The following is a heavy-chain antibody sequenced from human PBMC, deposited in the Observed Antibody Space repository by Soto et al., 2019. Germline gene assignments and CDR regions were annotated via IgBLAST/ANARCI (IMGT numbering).Heavy chain of an antibody. Sequence: PGESLKISCKGSGYSFTSYWISWVRQMPGKGLEWMGRIDPSDSCTNCSPSFQGHVTISADKSISTAYLQWSSLKASDTAMYYCARPQSRYGSGSYYYYGMDVWGQGTTVTVSS. CDR3: ARPQSRYGSGSYYYYGMDV. J-gene: IGHJ6*02. CDR1: GYSFTSYW. CDR2: IDPSDSCT. D-gene: IGHD3-10*01. V-gene: IGHV5-10-1*01.